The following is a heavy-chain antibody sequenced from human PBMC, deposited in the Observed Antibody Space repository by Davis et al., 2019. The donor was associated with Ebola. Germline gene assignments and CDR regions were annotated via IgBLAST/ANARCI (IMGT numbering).Heavy chain of an antibody. V-gene: IGHV3-23*01. CDR3: ARSGLSIGVVKYHYGMGG. Sequence: GGSLRLSCADSVITFSSYAMTWVRQAPGKGLEWVSAISGSGGTTYYAGSVKGRFTVSRDNSKKTLYLQMNSLRAEDTAVYYCARSGLSIGVVKYHYGMGGWGKGTTVTVPS. CDR1: VITFSSYA. CDR2: ISGSGGTT. J-gene: IGHJ6*04. D-gene: IGHD3-3*01.